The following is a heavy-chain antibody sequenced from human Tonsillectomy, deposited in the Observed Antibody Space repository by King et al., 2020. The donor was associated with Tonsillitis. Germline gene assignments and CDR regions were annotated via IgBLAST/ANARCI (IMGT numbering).Heavy chain of an antibody. CDR2: ISWNSDSI. CDR1: GFTFDNFA. CDR3: VKDENLDY. Sequence: VQLVESGGGLVQPGRSLRLSCAASGFTFDNFAMHWVRQAPGKGLEWVSGISWNSDSIGYADSVKGRVTISRENAKNSLYLQMNSLRPEDTALYYCVKDENLDYWGQGTLVTVSS. D-gene: IGHD2/OR15-2a*01. V-gene: IGHV3-9*01. J-gene: IGHJ4*02.